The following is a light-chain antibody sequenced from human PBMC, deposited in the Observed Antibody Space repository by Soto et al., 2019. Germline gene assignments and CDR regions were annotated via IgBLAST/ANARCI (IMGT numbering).Light chain of an antibody. Sequence: QAVVTQEPSLTVSPGGTVTLTCGSSTGPVTSGHYPYWFQQKPGQAPRTLISDTSNKHSWTPARFSGSLLGGKAALTLSAAQPEDEDDYYCLLSYNAAPSYVVFGGGTKLTVL. J-gene: IGLJ2*01. V-gene: IGLV7-46*01. CDR2: DTS. CDR1: TGPVTSGHY. CDR3: LLSYNAAPSYVV.